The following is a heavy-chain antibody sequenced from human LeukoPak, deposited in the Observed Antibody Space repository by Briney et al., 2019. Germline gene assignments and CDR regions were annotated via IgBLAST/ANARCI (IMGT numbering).Heavy chain of an antibody. CDR1: GYTFTSYG. CDR2: ISAYNGNT. D-gene: IGHD3-16*02. CDR3: ARDGDDYVWGSYLPNTSFDY. Sequence: GASVKVSCKASGYTFTSYGISWVRQAPGQGLEWMGWISAYNGNTNYAQKLQGRVTMTTDTSTSTAYMELRSLRSDDTAVYYCARDGDDYVWGSYLPNTSFDYWGQGTLVTVSS. V-gene: IGHV1-18*01. J-gene: IGHJ4*02.